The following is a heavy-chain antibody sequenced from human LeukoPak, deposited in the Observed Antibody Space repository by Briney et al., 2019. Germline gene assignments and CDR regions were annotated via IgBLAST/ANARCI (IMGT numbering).Heavy chain of an antibody. CDR3: ATEGGSGSFLDY. D-gene: IGHD1-26*01. J-gene: IGHJ4*02. CDR2: IKSGTDGGTT. V-gene: IGHV3-15*01. Sequence: GGSLRLSCADSGFTFSNAWMTWVREAPGKGLEWVGRIKSGTDGGTTDYAAPVKGRFTISRDDSKNTMYLQMNSLKTEDTAVYYCATEGGSGSFLDYWGQGTLVTVSS. CDR1: GFTFSNAW.